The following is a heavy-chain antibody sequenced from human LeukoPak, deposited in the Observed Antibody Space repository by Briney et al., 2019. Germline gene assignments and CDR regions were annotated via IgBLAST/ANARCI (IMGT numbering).Heavy chain of an antibody. Sequence: SETLSLTCTVSGGSISSYYWSWIRQPPGKGLELIGYIYYSGSTNYNPSLKSRVTISVDRSKNQFSLKLSSVTAADTAVYYCARVVVTTWRYYYYMDVWGKGTTVTVSS. CDR2: IYYSGST. V-gene: IGHV4-59*01. CDR3: ARVVVTTWRYYYYMDV. CDR1: GGSISSYY. D-gene: IGHD5-12*01. J-gene: IGHJ6*03.